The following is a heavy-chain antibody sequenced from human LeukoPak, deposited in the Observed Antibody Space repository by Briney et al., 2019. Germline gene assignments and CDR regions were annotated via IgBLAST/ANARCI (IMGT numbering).Heavy chain of an antibody. CDR3: ARVLDYRYQLLHYYYYYGMDV. V-gene: IGHV3-30*04. D-gene: IGHD2-2*01. CDR2: ISYDGSNK. CDR1: GVTFSSYA. J-gene: IGHJ6*02. Sequence: GGSLRLSCAASGVTFSSYAMHWVRQAPGKGLEWVAVISYDGSNKYYADSVKGRFTISRDNSKNTLYLQMNSLRAEDTAVYYCARVLDYRYQLLHYYYYYGMDVWGQGTTVTVSS.